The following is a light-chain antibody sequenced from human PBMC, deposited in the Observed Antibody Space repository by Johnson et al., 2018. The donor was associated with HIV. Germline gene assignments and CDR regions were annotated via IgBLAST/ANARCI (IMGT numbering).Light chain of an antibody. CDR1: SSNIGRNY. CDR2: DNN. J-gene: IGLJ1*01. V-gene: IGLV1-51*01. Sequence: QSVLTQPPSVSAAPGQKVTISCSGSSSNIGRNYVSWYQQLPGTAPKLLIFDNNKRPSGIPDRFSASKSGTSATLGITGLQTGDAADYYCGTWDSSLSAYVCGTGTNVTVL. CDR3: GTWDSSLSAYV.